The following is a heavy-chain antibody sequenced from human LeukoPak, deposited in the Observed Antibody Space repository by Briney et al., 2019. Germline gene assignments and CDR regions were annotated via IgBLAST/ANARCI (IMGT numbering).Heavy chain of an antibody. Sequence: GGSLRLSCAASGFTFSRYSMTWVRQAPGKGLEWISLISSSRSTTYYADSVKGRCTISRDYGKNSMYLQMHSLRAEDTAVYYCVRAEVGTTLKYYYYYMDVWGKGTTVTVSS. CDR2: ISSSRSTT. D-gene: IGHD1-26*01. V-gene: IGHV3-48*01. CDR3: VRAEVGTTLKYYYYYMDV. J-gene: IGHJ6*03. CDR1: GFTFSRYS.